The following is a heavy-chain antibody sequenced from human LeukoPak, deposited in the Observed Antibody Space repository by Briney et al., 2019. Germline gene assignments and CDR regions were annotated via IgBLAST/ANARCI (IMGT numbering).Heavy chain of an antibody. CDR3: AKLVTHFDY. CDR2: ISGSRGNT. CDR1: GFTFSSYA. J-gene: IGHJ4*02. Sequence: PGGSLRLSCAASGFTFSSYAMSWVRQAPGKGLEWVSSISGSRGNTYYADSVKGRFTISRDNSKNTLYMQMNSLRAEDTAVYYCAKLVTHFDYWGQGTLVTVSS. V-gene: IGHV3-23*01. D-gene: IGHD4-23*01.